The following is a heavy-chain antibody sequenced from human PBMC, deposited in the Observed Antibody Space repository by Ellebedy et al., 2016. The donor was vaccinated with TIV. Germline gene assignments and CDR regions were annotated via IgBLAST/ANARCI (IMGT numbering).Heavy chain of an antibody. CDR3: ARMVNSVTPFYFAL. Sequence: GESLKISCKGSGYSFTNYWISWVRQMPGTGLEWLVRIDPSDSYTDYNPSFRGHVTVSVDWSITTAYLYWDSLQSSDTAIYYCARMVNSVTPFYFALWGQGTLVTVSS. J-gene: IGHJ4*01. CDR2: IDPSDSYT. D-gene: IGHD2-21*01. V-gene: IGHV5-10-1*01. CDR1: GYSFTNYW.